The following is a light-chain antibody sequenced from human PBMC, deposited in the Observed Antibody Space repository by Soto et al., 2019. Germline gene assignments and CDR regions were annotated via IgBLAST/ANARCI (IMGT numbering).Light chain of an antibody. Sequence: QSVLTQPPSESGSPGQSVTISCTGTSSDVGGYNYVSWYQQHPGKAPKLVIYEVTKRPSGVPDRFSGSKSGNTASLTVSGLQAEDEADYYCSSYAGSNNFDVFGPGTKLTVL. CDR1: SSDVGGYNY. CDR2: EVT. CDR3: SSYAGSNNFDV. J-gene: IGLJ1*01. V-gene: IGLV2-8*01.